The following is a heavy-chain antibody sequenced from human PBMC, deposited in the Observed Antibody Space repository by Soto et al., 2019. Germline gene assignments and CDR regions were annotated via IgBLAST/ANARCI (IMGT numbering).Heavy chain of an antibody. CDR2: IYYSGST. D-gene: IGHD2-15*01. J-gene: IGHJ4*02. CDR3: ARHRPGGGGSCYDY. V-gene: IGHV4-59*08. CDR1: GGYISSNY. Sequence: QVQLQESGPGLVKPSETLSLTCTVSGGYISSNYWSWMRQPPAKGLEWIGYIYYSGSTNYNPSLKSRVTISVDTSKNQFSLKLSSVTAADTAVYYCARHRPGGGGSCYDYWGQGTLVTVSS.